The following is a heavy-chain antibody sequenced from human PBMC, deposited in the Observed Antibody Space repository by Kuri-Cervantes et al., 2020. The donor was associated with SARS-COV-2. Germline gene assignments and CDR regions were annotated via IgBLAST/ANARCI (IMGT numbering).Heavy chain of an antibody. CDR2: IIPIFGTA. J-gene: IGHJ6*03. D-gene: IGHD4-17*01. V-gene: IGHV1-69*06. Sequence: SVKVSCKASGGTFSSYAISWVRQAPGQGLEWMGRIIPIFGTANYAQKFQGRVTITADKSTSTAYMELSSLRSEDTAVYYCASQLYGDYRYYYYYSMDVWGKGTTVTVAS. CDR3: ASQLYGDYRYYYYYSMDV. CDR1: GGTFSSYA.